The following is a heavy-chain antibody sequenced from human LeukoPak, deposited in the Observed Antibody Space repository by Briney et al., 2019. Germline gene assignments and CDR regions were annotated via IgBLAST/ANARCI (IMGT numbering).Heavy chain of an antibody. D-gene: IGHD3-3*01. Sequence: ASVTVSCKVSGNSLSEVSIQWVRQAPGKGLECMGGFDPEEAKMVYAQNFQGRVTMTEETSTQTAYMELSGLRSDDTAVYYCTTRSGDFWSGFVNWGQGTLVTVSS. V-gene: IGHV1-24*01. CDR1: GNSLSEVS. CDR2: FDPEEAKM. CDR3: TTRSGDFWSGFVN. J-gene: IGHJ4*02.